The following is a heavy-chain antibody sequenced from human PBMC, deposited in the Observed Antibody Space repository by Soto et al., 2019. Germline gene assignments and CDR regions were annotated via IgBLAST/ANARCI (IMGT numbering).Heavy chain of an antibody. CDR1: GGSVGSPNPY. D-gene: IGHD6-19*01. CDR3: ARPQTGYSSGSQFDP. Sequence: QLQLRESGPGLVKPSETLSLTCTVSGGSVGSPNPYWGWIRQPPGKGLEWIGSIYYGGTTYYNPSLKSRVSISVDTSKNQLSLKLRSVTAADTAVYYCARPQTGYSSGSQFDPWGQGTLVTVSS. V-gene: IGHV4-39*01. J-gene: IGHJ5*02. CDR2: IYYGGTT.